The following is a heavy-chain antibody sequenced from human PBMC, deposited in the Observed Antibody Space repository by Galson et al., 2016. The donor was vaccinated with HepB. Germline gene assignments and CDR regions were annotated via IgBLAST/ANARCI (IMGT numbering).Heavy chain of an antibody. CDR1: GFTFGSYW. V-gene: IGHV3-7*01. CDR3: TREGHGGFDY. CDR2: IKQDGSEK. J-gene: IGHJ4*02. Sequence: SLRLSCAASGFTFGSYWMSWIRQAPGSGLEWVANIKQDGSEKGYVDSVEGRFTISRDNAKNSLYLQMNRLRVEDTGVYYCTREGHGGFDYWGQGTLVIVSS. D-gene: IGHD3-16*01.